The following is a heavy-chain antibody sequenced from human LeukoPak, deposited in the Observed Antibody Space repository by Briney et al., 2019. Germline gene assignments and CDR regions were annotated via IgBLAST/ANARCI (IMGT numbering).Heavy chain of an antibody. V-gene: IGHV3-33*01. CDR3: ARDQGRNDAFDI. CDR2: IWYDGSNK. D-gene: IGHD1-14*01. J-gene: IGHJ3*02. CDR1: GFTFSSYG. Sequence: GGPLRLSCAASGFTFSSYGMHWVRQAPGKGLEWVAFIWYDGSNKYYADSVKGRFTISRDNSKNTLYLQMNSLRAEDRAVYYCARDQGRNDAFDIWGQGTMVTVSS.